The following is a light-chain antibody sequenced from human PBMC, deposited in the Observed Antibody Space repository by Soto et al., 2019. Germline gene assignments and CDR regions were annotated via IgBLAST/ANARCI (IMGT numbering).Light chain of an antibody. CDR2: DAS. Sequence: EIVLTQSLATLSLSPGERATLSCRASQSVSSYLAWYQQKPGQAPRLLIYDASNRATGIPARFSGSGSGTDFTLTISSLEPEDFAVYYCQQRSNWPLMFTFGPGTKVDIK. V-gene: IGKV3-11*01. J-gene: IGKJ3*01. CDR1: QSVSSY. CDR3: QQRSNWPLMFT.